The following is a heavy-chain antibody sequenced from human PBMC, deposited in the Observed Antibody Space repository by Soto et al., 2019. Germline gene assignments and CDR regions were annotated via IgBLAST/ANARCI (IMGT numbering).Heavy chain of an antibody. V-gene: IGHV4-30-2*01. CDR3: AREGGIAAAGKRGWFDP. D-gene: IGHD6-13*01. CDR2: IYHSGST. CDR1: GGSISSGGYS. Sequence: PSETLSLTCAVSGGSISSGGYSWSWIRQPPGKGLEWIGYIYHSGSTYYNPSLKSRVTISVDRSKNQFSLKLSSVTAADTAVYYCAREGGIAAAGKRGWFDPWGQGTLVTVSS. J-gene: IGHJ5*02.